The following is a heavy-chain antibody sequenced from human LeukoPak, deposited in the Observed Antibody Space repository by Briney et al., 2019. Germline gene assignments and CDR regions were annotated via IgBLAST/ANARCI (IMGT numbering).Heavy chain of an antibody. J-gene: IGHJ4*02. V-gene: IGHV4-34*01. CDR2: INPSGTI. Sequence: SETLSLTCAVYGGSFSAYYWSWIRQPQGKGLEWIGEINPSGTINYNPSLESRVTMAVDTSKIQLSLKLRSLTAADTAVYYCAKDSDYDSSGYYYVGFDYWGQGTLVTVSS. CDR3: AKDSDYDSSGYYYVGFDY. CDR1: GGSFSAYY. D-gene: IGHD3-22*01.